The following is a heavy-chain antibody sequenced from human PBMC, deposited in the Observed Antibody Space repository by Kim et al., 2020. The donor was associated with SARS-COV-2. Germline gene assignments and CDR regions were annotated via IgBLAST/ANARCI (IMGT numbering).Heavy chain of an antibody. CDR3: ARGRGGIAAF. Sequence: SETLSLTCAVYGGSFSGYYWSWIRQPPGKGLEWIGEINHSGSTNYNPSLKSRVTISVDTSKNQFSLKLSSETAADTAVYYCARGRGGIAAFWGQGTLVTVSS. J-gene: IGHJ4*02. CDR2: INHSGST. CDR1: GGSFSGYY. V-gene: IGHV4-34*01. D-gene: IGHD6-13*01.